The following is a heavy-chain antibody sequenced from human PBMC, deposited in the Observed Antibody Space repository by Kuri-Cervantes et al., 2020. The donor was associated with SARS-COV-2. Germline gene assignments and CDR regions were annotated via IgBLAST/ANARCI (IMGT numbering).Heavy chain of an antibody. V-gene: IGHV3-20*01. CDR2: INWSDTST. CDR1: GSTVDDYG. CDR3: ARGAHYYDSSSYPEWFDP. Sequence: GGSLRLSCAAAGSTVDDYGMSWARQAPGKGLEWVSGINWSDTSTGYADSVMGRFTISRDNAKNSVYLQMNSLRAEDTALYHCARGAHYYDSSSYPEWFDPWGQGTLVTVSS. J-gene: IGHJ5*02. D-gene: IGHD3-22*01.